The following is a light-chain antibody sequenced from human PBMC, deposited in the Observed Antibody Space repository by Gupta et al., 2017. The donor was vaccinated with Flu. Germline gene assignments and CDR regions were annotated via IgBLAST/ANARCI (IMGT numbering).Light chain of an antibody. J-gene: IGLJ1*01. CDR2: EVS. CDR3: SSYTSSSTLGV. CDR1: SIDVGGYNY. Sequence: QSAPTHSASVSGSPVQSISISSTRPSIDVGGYNYVSWYQQHPGKAPKLMIYEVSNRPSGVSNRFSGSKSGNTAFLTISGLQAEDEADYYCSSYTSSSTLGVFGTGTKVTVL. V-gene: IGLV2-14*01.